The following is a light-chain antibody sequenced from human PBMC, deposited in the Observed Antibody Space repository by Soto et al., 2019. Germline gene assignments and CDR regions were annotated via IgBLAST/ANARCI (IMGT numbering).Light chain of an antibody. V-gene: IGKV3-20*01. J-gene: IGKJ4*01. CDR1: QSVSSSY. Sequence: EIVLTQSPGTLSLSPGERATLSCRASQSVSSSYLAWYQQKPGQAPRLLIYGASIRPTGIPDRFSGSGSGTEFTLTISRLEPEDFAVYYCQQYGSSPLTFGGGTKVEIK. CDR2: GAS. CDR3: QQYGSSPLT.